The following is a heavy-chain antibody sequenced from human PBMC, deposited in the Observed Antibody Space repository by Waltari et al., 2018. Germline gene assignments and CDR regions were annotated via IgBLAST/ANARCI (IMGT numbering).Heavy chain of an antibody. CDR3: ARVYSHWQYGHYYFDY. J-gene: IGHJ4*02. V-gene: IGHV4-38-2*01. D-gene: IGHD1-26*01. Sequence: QVQLQESGPGLVKPSETLSLTCAVSGYSISSGYYWGWIRQPPGKGLEWIGSIYHSGSTYYNPSLKGRVTISVDTSKNQFSLKLSSVTAADTAVYYCARVYSHWQYGHYYFDYWGQGTLVTVSS. CDR1: GYSISSGYY. CDR2: IYHSGST.